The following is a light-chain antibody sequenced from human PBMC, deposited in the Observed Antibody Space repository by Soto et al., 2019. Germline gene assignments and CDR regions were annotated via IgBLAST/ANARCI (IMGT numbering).Light chain of an antibody. CDR2: AAS. V-gene: IGKV1-39*01. Sequence: EIQMTQSPSSLSASVGDRVTITCRASQSISSYLNWYQQKPGKAPKLLIYAASSLQSGVPSRFSGSGSGTEFTLTISSLQPEDFATYYCQQYDIYPLTFGGGTKVDIK. CDR3: QQYDIYPLT. J-gene: IGKJ4*01. CDR1: QSISSY.